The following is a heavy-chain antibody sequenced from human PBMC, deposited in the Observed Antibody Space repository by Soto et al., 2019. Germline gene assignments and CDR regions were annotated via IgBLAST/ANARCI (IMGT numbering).Heavy chain of an antibody. Sequence: QVHLVQSGAEVKKPGASVKVSCKGSGYAFTTYGITWVRQAPGQGLEWMGWIGAHNGNTNYAQKLQGRGTVPRDTSTSTAYMELRWLRSDDTAVYYCARARYGDYWGQGALVTVSS. CDR3: ARARYGDY. J-gene: IGHJ4*02. D-gene: IGHD1-1*01. CDR1: GYAFTTYG. CDR2: IGAHNGNT. V-gene: IGHV1-18*01.